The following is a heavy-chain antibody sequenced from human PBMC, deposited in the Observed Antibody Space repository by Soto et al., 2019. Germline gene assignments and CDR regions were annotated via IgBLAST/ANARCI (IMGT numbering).Heavy chain of an antibody. CDR1: GFTFSSYG. V-gene: IGHV3-30*18. CDR2: ISYDGSNK. J-gene: IGHJ4*02. D-gene: IGHD3-3*01. CDR3: AKDPGVAEYYFDY. Sequence: PGGSLRLSCAASGFTFSSYGMHWVRQAPGKGLEWVAVISYDGSNKYYADSVKGRFTISRDNSKNTLYLQMNSLRAEDTAVYYCAKDPGVAEYYFDYWGQGTLVTVSS.